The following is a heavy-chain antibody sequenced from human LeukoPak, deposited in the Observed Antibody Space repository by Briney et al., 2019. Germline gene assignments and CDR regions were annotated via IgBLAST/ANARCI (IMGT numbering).Heavy chain of an antibody. Sequence: SETLSLTCAVSGGSISSSNWWSWVRQPPGKGLEWIGEIYHSGSTNYSPSLKSRVTISVDTSKNQFSLKLSSVTAADTAVYYCAREGAVGVITLDDAFDIWGQGTMVTVSS. D-gene: IGHD3-16*02. CDR1: GGSISSSNW. CDR2: IYHSGST. V-gene: IGHV4-4*02. CDR3: AREGAVGVITLDDAFDI. J-gene: IGHJ3*02.